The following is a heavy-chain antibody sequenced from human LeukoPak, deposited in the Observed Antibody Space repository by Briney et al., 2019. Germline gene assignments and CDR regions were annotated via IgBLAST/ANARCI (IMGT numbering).Heavy chain of an antibody. D-gene: IGHD3-3*01. J-gene: IGHJ4*02. CDR3: AHSLYDFWSGYYFDY. V-gene: IGHV2-5*01. CDR2: IYWNDDK. CDR1: GFSLSTSGVG. Sequence: SGPTLVKPPQTLTLTCTFSGFSLSTSGVGVGWIRQPPGKALEWLALIYWNDDKRYSPSLKSRLTITKDTSKNQVVLTMTNMDPVDTATYYCAHSLYDFWSGYYFDYWGQGTLDTVSS.